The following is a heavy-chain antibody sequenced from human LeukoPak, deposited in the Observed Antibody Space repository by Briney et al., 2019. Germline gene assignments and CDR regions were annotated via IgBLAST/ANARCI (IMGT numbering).Heavy chain of an antibody. CDR1: GGSFSGYY. J-gene: IGHJ4*02. D-gene: IGHD1-26*01. CDR3: ARRYLLRGWLDY. V-gene: IGHV4-34*01. Sequence: SETLSLTCAVYGGSFSGYYWSWIRQPPGKGLEWIGEINHSGSTNYNPSLKSRVTISVGTSKNQFSLKLSSVTAADTAVYYCARRYLLRGWLDYWGQGTLVTVSS. CDR2: INHSGST.